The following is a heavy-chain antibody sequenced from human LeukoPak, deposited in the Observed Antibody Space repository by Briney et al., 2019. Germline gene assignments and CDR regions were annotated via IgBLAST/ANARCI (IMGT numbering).Heavy chain of an antibody. CDR2: ISSSSSTI. J-gene: IGHJ6*02. D-gene: IGHD6-19*01. CDR1: GFTFSSYS. Sequence: GGSLRPYYAASGFTFSSYSMNWVRQAPGKGLEWVSYISSSSSTIYYADSVKGRFTISRDNAKNSLYLQMNSLRAEDTAVYYCARGEQWLTPSPHGMDVWGQGTTVTVSS. V-gene: IGHV3-48*01. CDR3: ARGEQWLTPSPHGMDV.